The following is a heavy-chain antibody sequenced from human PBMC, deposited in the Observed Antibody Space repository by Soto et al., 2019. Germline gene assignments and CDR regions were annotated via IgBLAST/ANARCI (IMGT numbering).Heavy chain of an antibody. CDR1: ADTFSAYY. J-gene: IGHJ6*02. D-gene: IGHD2-21*01. CDR2: INPNSGVT. V-gene: IGHV1-2*02. CDR3: ARGLTVYSAVLHYYYAMDV. Sequence: QAQLVQSGAEVKTAGASVKVSCKSSADTFSAYYIHWLRQAPGQGLEWMGWINPNSGVTKYAQKFQGRVTITADESTSTVYMEMSSLTSEDSAVYYCARGLTVYSAVLHYYYAMDVWGQGTTVTVSS.